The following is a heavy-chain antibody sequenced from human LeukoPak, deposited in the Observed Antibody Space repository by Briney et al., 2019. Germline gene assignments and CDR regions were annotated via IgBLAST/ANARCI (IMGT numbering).Heavy chain of an antibody. CDR1: GFTFSSYS. J-gene: IGHJ4*02. CDR2: ISSSSSYI. D-gene: IGHD3-10*01. Sequence: GGSLRLSCAASGFTFSSYSMNWVRQAPGKGLEWVSSISSSSSYIYYADSVKGRFTISRDNAKNSLYLQMNSLRAEDTAVYYCARVYYYGSGSYYNRPPLGFDYWGQGTLVTVSS. V-gene: IGHV3-21*01. CDR3: ARVYYYGSGSYYNRPPLGFDY.